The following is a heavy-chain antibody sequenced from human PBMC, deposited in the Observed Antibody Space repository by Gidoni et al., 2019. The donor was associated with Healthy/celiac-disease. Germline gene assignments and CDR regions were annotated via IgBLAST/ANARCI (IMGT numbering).Heavy chain of an antibody. CDR2: ITPNSGGT. Sequence: QVQLVPSGAEVKKPGASVTVSCKASGYTFTGYYMHWVRQDPGQGLEWMGWITPNSGGTNYAKKFQGWVTMTRDTSISTAYMELSRLRSDDTAVYYCARGDSSGYYPDAFDIWGQGTRVTVSS. J-gene: IGHJ3*02. V-gene: IGHV1-2*04. D-gene: IGHD3-22*01. CDR1: GYTFTGYY. CDR3: ARGDSSGYYPDAFDI.